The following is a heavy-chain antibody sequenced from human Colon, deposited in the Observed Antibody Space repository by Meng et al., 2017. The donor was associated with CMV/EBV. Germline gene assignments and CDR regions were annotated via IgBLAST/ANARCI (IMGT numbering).Heavy chain of an antibody. CDR3: APYATSWSFEH. J-gene: IGHJ4*02. Sequence: QVDCEVFGGGVVTPGGYLRLSCVASGFNFNDSYMYWFRRAPGKGLEWISYITSDTPYRLYSESVQGRFTISRDNAKNSLFLQMNSLRAEDTAVYYCAPYATSWSFEHWGQGTLVTVSS. D-gene: IGHD2-2*01. V-gene: IGHV3-11*05. CDR1: GFNFNDSY. CDR2: ITSDTPYR.